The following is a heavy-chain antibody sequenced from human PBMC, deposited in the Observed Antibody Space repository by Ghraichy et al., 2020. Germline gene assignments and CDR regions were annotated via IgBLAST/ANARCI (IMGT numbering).Heavy chain of an antibody. J-gene: IGHJ4*02. V-gene: IGHV4-59*01. Sequence: SETLSLTCTVSGGSISSYYWSWIRQPPGKGLEWIGYIYYSGSTNYNPSLKSRVTISVDTSKNQFSLKLSSVTAADTAVYYCARGIILDFSRFDYWGQGTLVTVSS. CDR3: ARGIILDFSRFDY. D-gene: IGHD2-15*01. CDR1: GGSISSYY. CDR2: IYYSGST.